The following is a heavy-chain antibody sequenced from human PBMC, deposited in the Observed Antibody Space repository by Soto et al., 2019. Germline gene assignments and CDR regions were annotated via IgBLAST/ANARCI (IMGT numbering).Heavy chain of an antibody. CDR3: ARDPRDSSGYYLRYYGMDV. CDR2: INPNSGGT. D-gene: IGHD3-22*01. V-gene: IGHV1-2*02. Sequence: QVQLVQSGAEVKKPGASVKVSCKASGYTFTGYYMHWVRQAPGQGLEWMGWINPNSGGTNYAQKFQGRVTMTRDTSISTAYMELSRLRSDDTAVHYCARDPRDSSGYYLRYYGMDVWGQGTTVTVSS. J-gene: IGHJ6*02. CDR1: GYTFTGYY.